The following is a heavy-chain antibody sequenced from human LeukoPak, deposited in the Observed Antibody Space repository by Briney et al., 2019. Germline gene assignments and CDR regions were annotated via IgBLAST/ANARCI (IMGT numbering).Heavy chain of an antibody. V-gene: IGHV5-51*01. CDR3: ARDCSSTSCYPYGFDP. J-gene: IGHJ5*02. CDR1: GYSFTSYW. D-gene: IGHD2-2*01. CDR2: IYPGDPDT. Sequence: GESLKISCKGSGYSFTSYWIGWVRQMPGKGLEWMGIIYPGDPDTRYSPSFQGQVTISADKSISTAYLQWSSLKASGTAMYYCARDCSSTSCYPYGFDPWGQGTLVTVSS.